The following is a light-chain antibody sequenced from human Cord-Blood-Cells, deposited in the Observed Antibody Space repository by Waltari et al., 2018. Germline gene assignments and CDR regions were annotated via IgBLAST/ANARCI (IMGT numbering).Light chain of an antibody. J-gene: IGLJ3*02. CDR2: EGS. Sequence: QSALTQPASVSGSPGQSITISCTGTSSDVGSYNLVSWYQPHPGKAPKLMIYEGSTRPSGVSNRVSGSKSGNTAALTISGLQAEDEADYYCCSYAGSSTWVFGGGTKLTVL. CDR1: SSDVGSYNL. V-gene: IGLV2-23*01. CDR3: CSYAGSSTWV.